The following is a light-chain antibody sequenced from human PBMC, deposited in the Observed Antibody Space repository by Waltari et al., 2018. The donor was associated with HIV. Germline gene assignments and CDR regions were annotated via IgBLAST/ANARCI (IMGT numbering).Light chain of an antibody. Sequence: QSALTQPASVSGSLGQSITISCTGTRSDVGGYNLVSWYQYHPGRAPKLLISDVTQRPSGVSDRFSGSKSGNSASLTISGLLAEDEADYYCCSFTGGVTLHWVFGGGTRLTVL. J-gene: IGLJ3*02. CDR2: DVT. V-gene: IGLV2-23*02. CDR1: RSDVGGYNL. CDR3: CSFTGGVTLHWV.